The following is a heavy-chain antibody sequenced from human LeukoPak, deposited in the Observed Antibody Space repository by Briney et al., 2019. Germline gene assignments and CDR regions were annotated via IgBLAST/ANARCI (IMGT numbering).Heavy chain of an antibody. Sequence: GGSLRLSCAASGFTFSSYSMNWVRQAPGKGLEWVSSISSSGSTIYYADSVKGRFTISRDNAKNSLYLQMNSLRAEDTAVYYCAREGLNTYYDFWSGYYPPFDYWGQGTLVTVSS. J-gene: IGHJ4*02. CDR3: AREGLNTYYDFWSGYYPPFDY. V-gene: IGHV3-48*04. D-gene: IGHD3-3*01. CDR1: GFTFSSYS. CDR2: ISSSGSTI.